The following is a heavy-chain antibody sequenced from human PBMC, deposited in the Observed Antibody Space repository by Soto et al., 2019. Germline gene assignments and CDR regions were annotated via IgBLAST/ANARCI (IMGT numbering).Heavy chain of an antibody. Sequence: CQGAGYRFTSYLITSVRQRPGKGLEWMGGIDPSDAHIKYRPSFQGHVTISVDKSITTAYLQWSSLKASDTAMYYCARSELMVSEPDDYWGQGTLVTVSS. J-gene: IGHJ4*02. CDR2: IDPSDAHI. CDR1: GYRFTSYL. D-gene: IGHD2-8*01. V-gene: IGHV5-10-1*01. CDR3: ARSELMVSEPDDY.